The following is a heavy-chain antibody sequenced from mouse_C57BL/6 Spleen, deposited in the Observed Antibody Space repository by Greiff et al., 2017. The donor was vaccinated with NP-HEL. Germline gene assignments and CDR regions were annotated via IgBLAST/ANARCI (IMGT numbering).Heavy chain of an antibody. Sequence: QVQLQQSGPELVKPGASVKISCKASGYAFSSSWMNWVKQRPGKGLEWIGRIYPGDGDTNYNGKFKGKATLTADKSSSTAYMQLSSLTSEDSAVYFCASEGYYYAMDYRGQGTSVTFSS. CDR2: IYPGDGDT. CDR3: ASEGYYYAMDY. CDR1: GYAFSSSW. J-gene: IGHJ4*01. V-gene: IGHV1-82*01.